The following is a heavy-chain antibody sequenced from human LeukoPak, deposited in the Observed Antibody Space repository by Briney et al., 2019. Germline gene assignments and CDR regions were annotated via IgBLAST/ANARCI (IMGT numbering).Heavy chain of an antibody. V-gene: IGHV1-18*01. CDR3: ARSPDYDSSGYYLNWFDP. CDR1: GYTFTSYG. Sequence: ASVKVYCKASGYTFTSYGISWERQAPGQGLEWMGWISAYNGNTNYAQKLQGRVTMTTDTSTSTAYMELRSLRSDDTAVYYCARSPDYDSSGYYLNWFDPWGQGTLVTVSS. CDR2: ISAYNGNT. J-gene: IGHJ5*02. D-gene: IGHD3-22*01.